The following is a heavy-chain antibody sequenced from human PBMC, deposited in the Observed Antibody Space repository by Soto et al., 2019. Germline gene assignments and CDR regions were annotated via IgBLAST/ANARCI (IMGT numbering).Heavy chain of an antibody. CDR1: GYTFTNSG. J-gene: IGHJ5*02. V-gene: IGHV1-18*01. CDR2: ISTDNGNT. D-gene: IGHD3-3*01. Sequence: GASVKVSCKASGYTFTNSGISWVRQAPGQGLEWMGWISTDNGNTNYAQHLQGRVSMTTDTSTSTAYMDLRSLRSEDTAVYYCARGFPLWFDPWGQGTLVTVSS. CDR3: ARGFPLWFDP.